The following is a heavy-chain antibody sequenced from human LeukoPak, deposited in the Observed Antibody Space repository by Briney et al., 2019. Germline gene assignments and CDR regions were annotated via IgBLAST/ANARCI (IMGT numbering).Heavy chain of an antibody. D-gene: IGHD2-2*01. CDR3: ARDLRPGAIWLGLSDP. J-gene: IGHJ6*04. CDR1: GYTFTSYY. CDR2: INPSGGST. Sequence: ASVKVSCKASGYTFTSYYIHWVRQAPGQGLEWMGVINPSGGSTSYTQKFQGRVTMTRDMSTSTVYMELSSLRSEDTAVYYCARDLRPGAIWLGLSDPWGKGTTVTVSS. V-gene: IGHV1-46*01.